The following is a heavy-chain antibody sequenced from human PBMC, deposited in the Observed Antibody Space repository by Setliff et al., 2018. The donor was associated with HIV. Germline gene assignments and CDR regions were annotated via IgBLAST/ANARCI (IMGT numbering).Heavy chain of an antibody. J-gene: IGHJ2*01. CDR3: ARARKRITFDYWYFDL. CDR1: GGSVGSSSYY. Sequence: PSETLSLTCTVSGGSVGSSSYYWAWIRQPPGKGLEWIGSIYYTGNTKYNPSLESRVTFSVDTSKNQFSLRLTSVTAADTAVYYCARARKRITFDYWYFDLWGRGTLVTVSS. CDR2: IYYTGNT. V-gene: IGHV4-39*07. D-gene: IGHD1-20*01.